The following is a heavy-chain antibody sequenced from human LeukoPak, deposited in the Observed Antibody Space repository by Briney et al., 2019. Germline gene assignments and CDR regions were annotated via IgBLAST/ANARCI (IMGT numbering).Heavy chain of an antibody. CDR1: GGSFSGYY. D-gene: IGHD2-21*02. J-gene: IGHJ6*02. CDR2: INHSGST. Sequence: SETLSLTCAVYGGSFSGYYWSWIRQPPGKGLEWIGEINHSGSTNYNPSLKSRVTISVDTSKNQFSLKLSSVTAADTAVYYCARDRLSHYYYYGMDVWGQGTTVTVSS. CDR3: ARDRLSHYYYYGMDV. V-gene: IGHV4-34*01.